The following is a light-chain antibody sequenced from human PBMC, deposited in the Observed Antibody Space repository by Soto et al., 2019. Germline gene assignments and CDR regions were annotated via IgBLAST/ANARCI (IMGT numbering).Light chain of an antibody. CDR3: QQYNSYSWT. V-gene: IGKV1-5*01. CDR1: QSISTW. CDR2: DAS. Sequence: DIQMTQSPSTLSASVGDRATITCRASQSISTWLAWYQQKPGKAPKLLIYDASSWASGVPSRFSGSGSGTEFTLTISSLQPDDFAPYYCQQYNSYSWTLGQGTKVEIK. J-gene: IGKJ1*01.